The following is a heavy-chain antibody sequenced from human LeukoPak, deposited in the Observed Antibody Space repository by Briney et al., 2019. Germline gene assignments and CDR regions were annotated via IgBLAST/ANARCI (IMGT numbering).Heavy chain of an antibody. V-gene: IGHV1-69*13. CDR1: GGTFSSYA. D-gene: IGHD4-17*01. CDR3: ARDAPYGDYAYDAFDI. CDR2: IIPIFGTA. J-gene: IGHJ3*02. Sequence: SVKVSCKASGGTFSSYAVSWVRLTPGQGLEWMGGIIPIFGTANYAQKFQGRVTITADESTSTAYMELSSLRSEDTAVYYCARDAPYGDYAYDAFDIWGQGTMVTVSS.